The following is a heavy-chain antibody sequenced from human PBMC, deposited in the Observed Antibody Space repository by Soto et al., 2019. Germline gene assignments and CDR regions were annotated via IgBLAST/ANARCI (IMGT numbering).Heavy chain of an antibody. Sequence: LRLSCAASGFTFSTHAMTWVRQAPGKGLEWVSSIDGSGQTTYYADSVKGRFTISRDNSKNTLYLQVNSLRTEDTATYFCAKGNTWYNFNYWGQGTLVTVSS. CDR2: IDGSGQTT. J-gene: IGHJ4*02. CDR1: GFTFSTHA. D-gene: IGHD6-13*01. CDR3: AKGNTWYNFNY. V-gene: IGHV3-23*01.